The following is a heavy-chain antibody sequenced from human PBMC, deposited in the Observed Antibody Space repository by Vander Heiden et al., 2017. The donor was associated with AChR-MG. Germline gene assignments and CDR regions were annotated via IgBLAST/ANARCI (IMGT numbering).Heavy chain of an antibody. Sequence: VQLLESGGGLVQPGGSLRLSCAASGFTFSTYAMGWVRQGPGKGLEWVSAVVGSGGGTYYAESVKGRFNISRDDSKNTLYLQMNSLRVEDTAVYYCVRDGWDYWGQGALVTVSS. CDR2: VVGSGGGT. CDR3: VRDGWDY. J-gene: IGHJ4*02. D-gene: IGHD3-10*01. V-gene: IGHV3-23*01. CDR1: GFTFSTYA.